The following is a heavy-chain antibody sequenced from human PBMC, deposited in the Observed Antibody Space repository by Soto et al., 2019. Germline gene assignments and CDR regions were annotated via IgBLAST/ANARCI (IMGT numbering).Heavy chain of an antibody. CDR2: ISYDGTNK. J-gene: IGHJ4*02. Sequence: QVQLVESGGGVGQPGRSLRLSCAASGFSFSISPMHWVRQAPGKGPEWVALISYDGTNKFYADSVKGGFTISRDNSKSTLYLQVGSLRPEEAAVYYCARDPKTSGGQHWAFNYFHSWGQGTLVTVSS. D-gene: IGHD7-27*01. CDR3: ARDPKTSGGQHWAFNYFHS. CDR1: GFSFSISP. V-gene: IGHV3-30-3*01.